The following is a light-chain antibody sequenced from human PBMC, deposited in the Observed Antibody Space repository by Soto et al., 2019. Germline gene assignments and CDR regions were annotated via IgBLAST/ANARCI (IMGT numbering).Light chain of an antibody. V-gene: IGKV3-11*01. CDR2: DAS. CDR1: QSVSSY. Sequence: EIVLTQSPATLSLSPGERATLSCRASQSVSSYLAWYQQEPGQAPRLLIYDASNRATGIPARFSGSGSGTDFTLTITRLEPEDFAVYYCQQYDTSPPITFGQGTRLEI. J-gene: IGKJ5*01. CDR3: QQYDTSPPIT.